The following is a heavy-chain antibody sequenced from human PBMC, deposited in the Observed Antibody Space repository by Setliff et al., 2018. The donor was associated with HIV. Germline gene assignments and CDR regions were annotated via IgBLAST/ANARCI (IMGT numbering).Heavy chain of an antibody. J-gene: IGHJ2*01. Sequence: SETLSLTCAVYGGSFTGYYWRWIRQPPGKGLEWIGEIDHSGSTNYNPPLTSRVTISLDTSKNQFSLKLSSVTAADTAVYYCAREGARITIFGVVTALWYFDLWGRGTLVTGSS. CDR2: IDHSGST. D-gene: IGHD3-3*01. CDR1: GGSFTGYY. CDR3: AREGARITIFGVVTALWYFDL. V-gene: IGHV4-34*01.